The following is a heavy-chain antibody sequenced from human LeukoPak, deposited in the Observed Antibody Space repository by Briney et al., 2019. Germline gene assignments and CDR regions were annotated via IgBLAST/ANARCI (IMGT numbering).Heavy chain of an antibody. V-gene: IGHV3-7*03. D-gene: IGHD5-18*01. CDR1: GFTFSSYW. Sequence: GGSLRLSCAASGFTFSSYWMNWARQAPGKGLEWVASINHNGNVNYYVDSVKGRFTISRDNAKNSLYLQMSNLRAEDTAVYFCARGGSRQYNFWGQGTLVTVSS. J-gene: IGHJ4*02. CDR2: INHNGNVN. CDR3: ARGGSRQYNF.